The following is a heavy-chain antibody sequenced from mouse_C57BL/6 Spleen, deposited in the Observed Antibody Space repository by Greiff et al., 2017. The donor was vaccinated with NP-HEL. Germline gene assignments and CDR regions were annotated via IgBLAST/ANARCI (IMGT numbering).Heavy chain of an antibody. CDR3: ARDMDY. CDR1: GFTFSDFY. CDR2: SRNKANDYTT. V-gene: IGHV7-1*01. Sequence: DVKLVESGGGLVQSGRSLRLSCATSGFTFSDFYMEWVRQAPGKGLEWIAASRNKANDYTTEYSASVKGRFIVSRDTSQSILYLQMNALRAEDTAIYYCARDMDYWGQGTSVTVSS. J-gene: IGHJ4*01.